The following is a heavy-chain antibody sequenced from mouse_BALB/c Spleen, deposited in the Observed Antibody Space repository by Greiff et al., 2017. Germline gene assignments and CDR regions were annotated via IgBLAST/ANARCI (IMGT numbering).Heavy chain of an antibody. J-gene: IGHJ1*01. V-gene: IGHV14-3*02. CDR2: IDPANGNT. CDR1: GFNIKDTY. CDR3: ARRPYWYFDV. Sequence: DVHLVESGAELVKPGASVKLSCTASGFNIKDTYMHWVKQRPEQGLEWIGRIDPANGNTKYDPKFQGKATITADTSSNTAYLQLSSLTSEDTAVYYCARRPYWYFDVWGAGTTVTVSS.